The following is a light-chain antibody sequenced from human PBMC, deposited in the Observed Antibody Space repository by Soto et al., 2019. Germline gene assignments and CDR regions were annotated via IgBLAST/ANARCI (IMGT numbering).Light chain of an antibody. J-gene: IGLJ1*01. CDR2: EVT. V-gene: IGLV2-14*01. CDR3: SSYRSNRIYV. CDR1: NSDIGAYHY. Sequence: QSALTQPASVSGSPGQSITISCTGTNSDIGAYHYVSWYQQHPGKAPKLMIFEVTARPSGVSNRFSGSKSGNTASLTISGLQAEDEVDYYCSSYRSNRIYVFGTGTKVTVL.